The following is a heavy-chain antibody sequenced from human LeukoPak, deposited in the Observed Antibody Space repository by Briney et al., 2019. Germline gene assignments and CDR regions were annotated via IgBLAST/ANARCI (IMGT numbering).Heavy chain of an antibody. V-gene: IGHV3-23*01. CDR3: AKDWVGQLWIDY. Sequence: GGSLRLSCTASGFTFGDYAMSWVRQAPGKGLEWVSAISGSGGSTYYADSVKGRFTISRDNSKNTLYLQMNSLRAEDTAVYYCAKDWVGQLWIDYWGQGTLVTVSS. CDR2: ISGSGGST. D-gene: IGHD5-18*01. J-gene: IGHJ4*02. CDR1: GFTFGDYA.